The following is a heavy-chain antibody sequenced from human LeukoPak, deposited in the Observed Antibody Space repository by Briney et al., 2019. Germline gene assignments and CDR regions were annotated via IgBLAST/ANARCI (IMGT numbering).Heavy chain of an antibody. Sequence: GVSLRLSCEASGFTFSNHNMNWVRQAPGKGLEWVSSINSRSNYIYYADSVKGRFTISRDNAKESLYLQMNSLRAEDTALYFCARDKVSVIPALDYWGQGTLVIVSS. CDR1: GFTFSNHN. J-gene: IGHJ4*02. V-gene: IGHV3-21*01. CDR3: ARDKVSVIPALDY. D-gene: IGHD2/OR15-2a*01. CDR2: INSRSNYI.